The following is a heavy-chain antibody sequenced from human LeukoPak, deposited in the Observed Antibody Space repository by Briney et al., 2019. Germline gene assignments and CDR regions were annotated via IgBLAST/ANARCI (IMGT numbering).Heavy chain of an antibody. CDR2: ISAYNGNT. V-gene: IGHV1-18*01. J-gene: IGHJ4*02. CDR3: ARDWKDCSSTSRYTTIDY. D-gene: IGHD2-2*02. Sequence: ASVKVSCKASGYTFTSYGISWVRQAPGQGLEWMGWISAYNGNTNYAQKLQGRVTMTTDTSTSTAYMELRSLRSDDTAVYYCARDWKDCSSTSRYTTIDYWGQGTLVTVSS. CDR1: GYTFTSYG.